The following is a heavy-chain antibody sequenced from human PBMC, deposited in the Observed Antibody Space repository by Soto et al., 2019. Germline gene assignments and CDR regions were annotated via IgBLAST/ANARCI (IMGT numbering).Heavy chain of an antibody. V-gene: IGHV3-33*01. CDR2: IWYDGSNK. CDR1: GFTFSSYG. Sequence: QVQLVESGGGVVQPGRSLRLSCAASGFTFSSYGMHWVRQAPGKGLEWVAVIWYDGSNKYYADSVKGRFTISRDNSKNTLNLQMNSLRAEDTAVYYCARGRGYCSGGSCYSGPYYYYGMDVWGQGTTVTGSS. D-gene: IGHD2-15*01. CDR3: ARGRGYCSGGSCYSGPYYYYGMDV. J-gene: IGHJ6*02.